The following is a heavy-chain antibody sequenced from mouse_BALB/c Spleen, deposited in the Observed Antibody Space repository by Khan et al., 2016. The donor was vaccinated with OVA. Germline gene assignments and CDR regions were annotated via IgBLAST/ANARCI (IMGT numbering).Heavy chain of an antibody. D-gene: IGHD4-1*01. CDR1: GFNIKDTY. Sequence: VQLQQSGTELVKPGASVKLSCTASGFNIKDTYMHWVKQRPEQGLDWIGRIDPANGNTKSGPKFQGKATITADTSSTTAYLQLSSLTSEDTAVYYCARDYWDVFAYWGQGTLVTVSA. J-gene: IGHJ3*01. V-gene: IGHV14-3*02. CDR3: ARDYWDVFAY. CDR2: IDPANGNT.